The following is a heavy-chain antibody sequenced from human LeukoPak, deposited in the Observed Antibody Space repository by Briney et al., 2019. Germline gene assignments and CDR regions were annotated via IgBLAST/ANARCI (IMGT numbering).Heavy chain of an antibody. V-gene: IGHV4-61*02. J-gene: IGHJ4*02. CDR3: ARDSPDDYGDY. CDR2: IYTSGST. Sequence: PSETLSLTCTVSGGSISSGSYYWSWIRQPAGKGLEWIGRIYTSGSTNYNPSLKSRVTISVDTSKNQFSLKLSSVTAADTAVYYCARDSPDDYGDYWGQGTLVTVSS. CDR1: GGSISSGSYY.